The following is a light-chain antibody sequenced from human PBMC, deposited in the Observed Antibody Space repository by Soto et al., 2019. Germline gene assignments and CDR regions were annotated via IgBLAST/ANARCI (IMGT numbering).Light chain of an antibody. CDR2: EGT. V-gene: IGLV2-23*03. CDR3: CSCAAGTTFV. J-gene: IGLJ2*01. CDR1: SSDVGTYNL. Sequence: QSALTQPASVSGSPGQSITISCSGASSDVGTYNLDSWYQQYPGKAPKLLIYEGTKRPSGVSDRFSGSKSGNTASLTISGLQGEDEADYYCCSCAAGTTFVFGGGTKLTVL.